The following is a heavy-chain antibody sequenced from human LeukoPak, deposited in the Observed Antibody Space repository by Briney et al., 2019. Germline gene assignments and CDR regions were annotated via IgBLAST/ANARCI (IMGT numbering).Heavy chain of an antibody. V-gene: IGHV3-30*04. J-gene: IGHJ4*02. Sequence: GGSLRLSCAASGFTFSSYAMSWVRQAPGRGLEWVAVISYDGSHKYYADSVKGRFTISRDNSKNTLYLQMNSLRAEDTAVYYCAKGVDTAMAPAWDFRGQGTLVTVSS. CDR3: AKGVDTAMAPAWDF. CDR1: GFTFSSYA. D-gene: IGHD5-18*01. CDR2: ISYDGSHK.